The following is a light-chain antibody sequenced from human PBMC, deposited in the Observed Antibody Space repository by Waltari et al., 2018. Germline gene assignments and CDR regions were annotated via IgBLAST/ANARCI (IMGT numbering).Light chain of an antibody. Sequence: QSVLTQTPSVSAAPGQRVTIPCSGGSSNIGNNYVSWYRQFPGTAPKLLIYENSERPSGIPGRFSGSKSGTSATLDITGLQAGDEADYYCGTWDSSLSGAVFGGGTHLTVL. CDR3: GTWDSSLSGAV. J-gene: IGLJ7*01. CDR2: ENS. V-gene: IGLV1-51*02. CDR1: SSNIGNNY.